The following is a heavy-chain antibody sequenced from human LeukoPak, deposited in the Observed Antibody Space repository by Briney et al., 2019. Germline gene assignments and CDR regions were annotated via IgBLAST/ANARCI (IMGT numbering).Heavy chain of an antibody. J-gene: IGHJ4*02. CDR3: ARDRADGDYAIGDY. CDR2: ISAYNGNT. V-gene: IGHV1-18*01. Sequence: ASVKVSCKASGYTFTSYGISWVRQAPGQGLEWMGWISAYNGNTNYAQKPQGRVTMTTDTSTSKAYMELRSLRSDDPAVYYCARDRADGDYAIGDYWGQGTLVTVSS. CDR1: GYTFTSYG. D-gene: IGHD4-17*01.